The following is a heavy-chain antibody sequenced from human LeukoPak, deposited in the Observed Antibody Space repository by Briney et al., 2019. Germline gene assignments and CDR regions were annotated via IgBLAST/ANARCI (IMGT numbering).Heavy chain of an antibody. V-gene: IGHV3-23*01. CDR1: GSTFSSYA. D-gene: IGHD5-18*01. J-gene: IGHJ4*02. CDR3: ARGATSEDTAIVTGY. CDR2: ISGSGGST. Sequence: GGSLRLSCAASGSTFSSYAMSWVRQAPGKGLEWVSAISGSGGSTYYADSVKGRFTISRDNSKNTLYLQMNSLRAEDTAVYHCARGATSEDTAIVTGYWGQGTLVTVSS.